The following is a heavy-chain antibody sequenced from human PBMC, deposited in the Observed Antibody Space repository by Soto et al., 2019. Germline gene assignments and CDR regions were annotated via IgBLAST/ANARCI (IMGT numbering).Heavy chain of an antibody. V-gene: IGHV3-72*01. D-gene: IGHD3-16*01. CDR2: SKNKANGYSM. Sequence: EVQVVESGGGLVQPGGSLRLSCAVSGLTFSDYYFDWVRQSPGKGLEWVGRSKNKANGYSMEYDASVKGRFTISRDDSRNSVFLQMISLGTEDTAVYYCVRVGRTCWGHRKTVT. CDR1: GLTFSDYY. J-gene: IGHJ3*01. CDR3: VRVGRTC.